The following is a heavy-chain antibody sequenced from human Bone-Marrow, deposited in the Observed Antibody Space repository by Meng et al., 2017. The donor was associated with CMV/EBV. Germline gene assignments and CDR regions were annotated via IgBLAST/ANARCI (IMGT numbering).Heavy chain of an antibody. Sequence: SETLSLTCTVSGGSISSYYWSWIRQPPGKGLEWIGYIYYSGSTNYNPSLKSRVPISVDTSKNQFSLKLSSVTAADTAVYYCARHGVDTDFDYWGQGTLVNVSS. J-gene: IGHJ4*02. CDR1: GGSISSYY. V-gene: IGHV4-59*08. D-gene: IGHD5-18*01. CDR3: ARHGVDTDFDY. CDR2: IYYSGST.